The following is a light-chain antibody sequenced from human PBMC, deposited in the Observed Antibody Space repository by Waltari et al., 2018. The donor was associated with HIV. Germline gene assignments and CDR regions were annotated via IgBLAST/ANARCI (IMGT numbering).Light chain of an antibody. J-gene: IGLJ2*01. V-gene: IGLV2-8*01. CDR1: SSDVGGYNY. Sequence: QSALTQPPSASGSPGQSVTISCTGTSSDVGGYNYVSWYQQHTGKAPKLMIYEVSKRPSGVPDRFSGAKSGNTASLTVSGLQAEDEADYYCATWDSRLSEVVFGGGTNLTVV. CDR2: EVS. CDR3: ATWDSRLSEVV.